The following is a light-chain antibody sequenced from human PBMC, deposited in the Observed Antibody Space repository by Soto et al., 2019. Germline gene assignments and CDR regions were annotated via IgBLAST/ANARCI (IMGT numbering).Light chain of an antibody. V-gene: IGKV3-20*01. CDR1: QSVSNNY. CDR3: QQYGSSGT. CDR2: GAS. J-gene: IGKJ1*01. Sequence: EIVLTQSRGTLSLSPGERASVSCRASQSVSNNYLAWYQQKPGQAPRLLIYGASNRATGIPDRFSGSGSGTDFTLTISRLEPEDFAVYYCQQYGSSGTCGQGTKVDIK.